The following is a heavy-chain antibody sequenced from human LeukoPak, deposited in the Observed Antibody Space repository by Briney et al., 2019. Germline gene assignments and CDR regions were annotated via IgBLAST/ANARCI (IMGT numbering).Heavy chain of an antibody. Sequence: PGRSPRLSCAAFGFTFSNYGMHWVRQAPGKGLEWVSLLYSGGSTYYADSVKGRFTISRDNSRDTLYLQMNSLRGEDTAVYYCAGYYHGLDVWGQGTTVTVSS. D-gene: IGHD3-3*02. CDR3: AGYYHGLDV. CDR1: GFTFSNYG. CDR2: LYSGGST. J-gene: IGHJ6*02. V-gene: IGHV3-NL1*01.